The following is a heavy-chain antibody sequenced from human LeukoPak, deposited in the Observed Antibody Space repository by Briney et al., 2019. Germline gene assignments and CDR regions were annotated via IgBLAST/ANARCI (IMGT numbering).Heavy chain of an antibody. V-gene: IGHV3-74*01. CDR3: ARDLGQYYDTSDNWFDP. CDR1: GFTFSSYG. D-gene: IGHD3-22*01. CDR2: INSDGINT. Sequence: GGALRLSCAASGFTFSSYGMSWVRQAPGKGLVWVSRINSDGINTSYADSVKGRFTISRDNAKNTLNLQMNSLRAEDTAVYYCARDLGQYYDTSDNWFDPWGQGTLVTVSS. J-gene: IGHJ5*02.